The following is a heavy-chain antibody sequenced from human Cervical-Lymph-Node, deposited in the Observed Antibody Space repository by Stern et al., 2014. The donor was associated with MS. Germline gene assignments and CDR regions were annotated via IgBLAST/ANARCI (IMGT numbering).Heavy chain of an antibody. CDR1: GFKFGTYG. V-gene: IGHV3-33*01. CDR3: ARVLSYSDFYYYYGMDV. CDR2: IWHDGSKK. J-gene: IGHJ6*02. D-gene: IGHD4-11*01. Sequence: VQLVESGGGVVPPGTSLRLSCAASGFKFGTYGMHWVRQAPGKGLQWVAVIWHDGSKKYYADSVEGRFTISRDSSKNMLFLQMSSLRAEDTAVYYCARVLSYSDFYYYYGMDVWGQGTTVIVSS.